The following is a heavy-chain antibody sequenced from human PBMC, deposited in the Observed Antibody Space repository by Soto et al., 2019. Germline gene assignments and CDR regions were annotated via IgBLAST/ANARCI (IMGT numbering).Heavy chain of an antibody. CDR3: AKDTEGADYGYYGGGSYGMDV. V-gene: IGHV3-43*01. CDR1: GFTFDDYT. J-gene: IGHJ6*02. CDR2: ISWDGGST. Sequence: EVQLVESGGVVVQPGGSLRLSCAASGFTFDDYTMHWVRQAPGKGLEWVSLISWDGGSTYYADSVKGRFTISRDNSKNSLDLEMNRLRTEDTGFYYCAKDTEGADYGYYGGGSYGMDVWGQGTTVTVSS. D-gene: IGHD4-17*01.